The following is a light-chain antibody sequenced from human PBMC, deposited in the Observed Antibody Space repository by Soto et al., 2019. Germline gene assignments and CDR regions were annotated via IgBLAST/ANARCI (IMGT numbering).Light chain of an antibody. Sequence: DIVLTQSPGTLSLSPGDRATLSCRASQSVSSGYLAWYQQKPGQAPRLLIHGTSSRAAGIPDRFSGSGSGTDFTLTISRLETEDFAVYFCQQYGRSPRTFGQGTKVDIK. CDR3: QQYGRSPRT. V-gene: IGKV3-20*01. J-gene: IGKJ1*01. CDR1: QSVSSGY. CDR2: GTS.